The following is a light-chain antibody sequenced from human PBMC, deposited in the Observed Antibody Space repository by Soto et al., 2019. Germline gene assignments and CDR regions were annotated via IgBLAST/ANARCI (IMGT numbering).Light chain of an antibody. V-gene: IGLV2-14*03. Sequence: QPVLTQPASVSGSPGQSITISCTGTSSDVGGYNYVSWYQHHPGEAPKLLIYDVSYRPSGVSNRFSGSKSGNTASLTISGLQAEDEADYYCSSYTTSSTLEIFGGGTKVTVL. CDR3: SSYTTSSTLEI. CDR2: DVS. CDR1: SSDVGGYNY. J-gene: IGLJ2*01.